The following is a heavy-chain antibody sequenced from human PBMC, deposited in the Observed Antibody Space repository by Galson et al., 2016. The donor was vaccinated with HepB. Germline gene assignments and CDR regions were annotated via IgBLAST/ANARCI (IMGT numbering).Heavy chain of an antibody. D-gene: IGHD3-3*01. CDR1: GFTFSTYS. CDR3: ARNSFWNALDV. Sequence: SLRLSCAASGFTFSTYSMNWVRQPPGKGLEWVASMSSSDRSVTEMHYTDSVKGRFTIYRDNAKNSLYLQMNSLRADDTAVYYCARNSFWNALDVWGQGTTVTVSS. J-gene: IGHJ6*02. V-gene: IGHV3-21*01. CDR2: MSSSDRSVTEM.